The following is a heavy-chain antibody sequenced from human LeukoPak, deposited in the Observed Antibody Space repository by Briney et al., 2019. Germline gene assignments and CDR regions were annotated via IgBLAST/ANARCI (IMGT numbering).Heavy chain of an antibody. CDR1: GFTFSSYS. CDR2: ISSSSSYI. D-gene: IGHD2-8*01. J-gene: IGHJ4*02. CDR3: ARGLMVYATHDF. Sequence: GGSLRLSCAASGFTFSSYSMNWVRQAPGKGLEWVSSISSSSSYIYYADSVKGRFTISRDNAKNSLYLQMNSLRAEETAVYYCARGLMVYATHDFWGQGTLVTVSS. V-gene: IGHV3-21*01.